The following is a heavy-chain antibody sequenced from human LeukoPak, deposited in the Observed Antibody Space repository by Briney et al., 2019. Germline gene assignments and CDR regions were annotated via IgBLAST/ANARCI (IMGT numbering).Heavy chain of an antibody. Sequence: GGSLRLSCAASGFTFSGSAIHWVRQSSGKGLEWVGQIDKKDKGYATATAYAASVKGRFTISRDDSINTAYLQMKSLKPEDTALYYCTRDSGTYNWFDPWGQGTLVTVSS. D-gene: IGHD1-26*01. CDR1: GFTFSGSA. J-gene: IGHJ5*02. CDR2: IDKKDKGYATAT. CDR3: TRDSGTYNWFDP. V-gene: IGHV3-73*01.